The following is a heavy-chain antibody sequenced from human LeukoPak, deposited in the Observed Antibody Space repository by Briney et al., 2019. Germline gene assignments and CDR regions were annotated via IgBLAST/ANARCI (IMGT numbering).Heavy chain of an antibody. CDR3: ARDGSTVVRGVIDY. CDR1: GYTFTGYY. D-gene: IGHD3-10*01. CDR2: INPNSGGT. Sequence: GASVKVSCKASGYTFTGYYMHWVRQAPGQGLEWMGWINPNSGGTNYAQKFQGRVTMTRDTSISTAYMELSRLRSDDAAVYYCARDGSTVVRGVIDYWGQGTLVTVSS. J-gene: IGHJ4*02. V-gene: IGHV1-2*02.